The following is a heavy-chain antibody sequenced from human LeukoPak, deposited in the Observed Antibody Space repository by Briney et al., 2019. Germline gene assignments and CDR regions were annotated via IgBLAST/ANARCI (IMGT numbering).Heavy chain of an antibody. V-gene: IGHV3-48*01. D-gene: IGHD3-3*01. CDR3: ARGTDTIYSWFDP. Sequence: GGSLRLSCAASGFTFSSYGMNWVRQAPGKGLEWVSYISSSSSSMYYADSVKGRFTISRDNAKNSLYLQMNSLRAEATAVYYCARGTDTIYSWFDPWGQGTLVTVSS. J-gene: IGHJ5*02. CDR1: GFTFSSYG. CDR2: ISSSSSSM.